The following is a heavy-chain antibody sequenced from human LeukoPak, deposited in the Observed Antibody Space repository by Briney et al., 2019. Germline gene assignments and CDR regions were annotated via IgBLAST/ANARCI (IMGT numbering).Heavy chain of an antibody. CDR1: GLTLRNIF. CDR3: SYGANFYFDL. J-gene: IGHJ2*01. CDR2: IKSQSDGGTT. D-gene: IGHD4/OR15-4a*01. V-gene: IGHV3-15*07. Sequence: GGPLRLSCAVSGLTLRNIFLNWVRQAPGKGPEWVGRIKSQSDGGTTDYAAPVKGRFSISRDDSKNSLFLQMNSLKTEDTAVYYCSYGANFYFDLWGRGTLVTVSS.